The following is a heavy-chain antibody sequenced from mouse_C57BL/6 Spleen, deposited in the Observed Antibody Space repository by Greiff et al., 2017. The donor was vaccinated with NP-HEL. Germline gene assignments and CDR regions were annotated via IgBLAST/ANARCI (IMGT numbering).Heavy chain of an antibody. D-gene: IGHD1-2*01. CDR1: GYAFSSYW. CDR2: IYPGDGDT. V-gene: IGHV1-80*01. J-gene: IGHJ2*01. CDR3: ARWEFTTADY. Sequence: QVQLKESGAELVKPGASVKISCKASGYAFSSYWMNWVKQRPGKGLEWIGQIYPGDGDTNYNGKFKGKATLTADKSSSTAYMQLSSLTSEDSAVYFCARWEFTTADYWGQGTTLTVSS.